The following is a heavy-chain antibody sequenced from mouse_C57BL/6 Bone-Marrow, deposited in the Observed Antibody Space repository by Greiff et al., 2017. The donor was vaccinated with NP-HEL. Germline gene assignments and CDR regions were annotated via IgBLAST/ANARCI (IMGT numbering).Heavy chain of an antibody. J-gene: IGHJ4*01. Sequence: LQQSGGGLVQPGGSLKLSCAASGFTFSDYYMYWVRQTPEKRLEWVAYISNGGGSTYYPDTVKGRFTISRDNAKNTLYLQMSRLKSEDTAMYYCARHGGDDYDPHYYAMDYWGQGTSVTVSS. CDR2: ISNGGGST. CDR1: GFTFSDYY. CDR3: ARHGGDDYDPHYYAMDY. D-gene: IGHD2-4*01. V-gene: IGHV5-12*01.